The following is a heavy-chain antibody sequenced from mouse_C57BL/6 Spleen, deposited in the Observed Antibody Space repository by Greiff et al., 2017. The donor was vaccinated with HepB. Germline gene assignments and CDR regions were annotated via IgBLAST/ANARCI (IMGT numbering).Heavy chain of an antibody. D-gene: IGHD1-1*01. Sequence: VQLQQSGAELVKPGASVKISCKASGYAFSSYWMNWVKQRPGKGLEWIGQIYPGDGDTNYNGKFKGKATLTADKASSTAYMQLIILTSEDSAVYFCARSSGSSLYYFDYWGQGTTLTVSS. CDR3: ARSSGSSLYYFDY. CDR1: GYAFSSYW. CDR2: IYPGDGDT. J-gene: IGHJ2*01. V-gene: IGHV1-80*01.